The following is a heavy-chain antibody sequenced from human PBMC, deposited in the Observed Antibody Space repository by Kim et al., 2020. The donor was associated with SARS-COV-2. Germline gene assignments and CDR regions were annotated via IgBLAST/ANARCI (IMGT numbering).Heavy chain of an antibody. D-gene: IGHD3-16*01. V-gene: IGHV4-61*02. Sequence: SETLSLTCTVSGASISSGSYYWSWIRQPAGKGLEWIGSIDGSRRTNYNPSLKSRVTISVDTSNNQFSLKLNSVTAADTAVYYCAREDLGSPLGWYFDLWGRGTLVTVSS. CDR2: IDGSRRT. J-gene: IGHJ2*01. CDR1: GASISSGSYY. CDR3: AREDLGSPLGWYFDL.